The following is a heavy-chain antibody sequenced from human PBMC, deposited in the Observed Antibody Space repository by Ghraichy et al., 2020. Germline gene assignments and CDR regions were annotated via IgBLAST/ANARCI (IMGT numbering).Heavy chain of an antibody. Sequence: IYSNGGTNYNPSLKSRVTISEDTSKNQFSLKLNSVTAADTAVYYCARGRGLIGVYYYGLDVWG. CDR2: IYSNGGT. V-gene: IGHV4-59*09. J-gene: IGHJ6*01. CDR3: ARGRGLIGVYYYGLDV. D-gene: IGHD6-13*01.